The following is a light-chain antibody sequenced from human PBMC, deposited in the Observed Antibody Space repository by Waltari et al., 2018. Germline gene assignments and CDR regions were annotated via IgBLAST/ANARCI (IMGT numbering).Light chain of an antibody. V-gene: IGLV2-14*03. J-gene: IGLJ2*01. Sequence: QSALTQPASVSGSPGQSITISCTGTSSDIGAYNYVSWYQQHPGKAPTFMIYDVSKRPSGVSNRFSGSKSGNTASLSIAGLQAEDEADYYCNSYTTSHTLVFGGGTKLTVL. CDR1: SSDIGAYNY. CDR2: DVS. CDR3: NSYTTSHTLV.